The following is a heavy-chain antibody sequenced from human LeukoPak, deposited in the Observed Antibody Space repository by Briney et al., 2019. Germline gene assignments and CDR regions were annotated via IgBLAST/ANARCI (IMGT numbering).Heavy chain of an antibody. CDR2: ISHDGRNE. V-gene: IGHV3-30*18. CDR1: GITFSGYG. J-gene: IGHJ6*02. D-gene: IGHD2-21*02. CDR3: AKGRTASPFYNYYGLDV. Sequence: GRSLRLSCATSGITFSGYGMHWVRQAPGKGLEWVAFISHDGRNEYYVDSVKGRFTISRDNSKNTLYLQMDSLRAEDSAVYYCAKGRTASPFYNYYGLDVWGQRTTVTVSS.